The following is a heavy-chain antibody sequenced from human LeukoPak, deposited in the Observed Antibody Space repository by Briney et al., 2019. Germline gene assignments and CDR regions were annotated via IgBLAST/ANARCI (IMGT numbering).Heavy chain of an antibody. CDR2: IHDSGST. CDR3: ARLYGGNSNNYYCDY. J-gene: IGHJ4*02. CDR1: GGSSSSSIYY. Sequence: PSETLSLTRSVYGGSSSSSIYYWGWIRHPPGRGLEWIGSIHDSGSTDYNPSLKSRVTISVDTSKNQFSLKLSSVTAADTAVYYCARLYGGNSNNYYCDYWGQGTLVTVSS. D-gene: IGHD4-23*01. V-gene: IGHV4-39*01.